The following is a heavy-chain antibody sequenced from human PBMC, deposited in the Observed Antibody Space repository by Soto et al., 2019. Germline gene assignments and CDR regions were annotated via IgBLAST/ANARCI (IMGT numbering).Heavy chain of an antibody. V-gene: IGHV1-69*13. J-gene: IGHJ6*02. CDR2: IIPIFGTA. CDR3: ARGGSPDSGSYSNSPWYYYGMDV. D-gene: IGHD1-26*01. CDR1: GGTFSSYA. Sequence: SVKVSCKASGGTFSSYAISWVRQAPGQGLEWMGGIIPIFGTANYAQKFQGRVTITADESTSTAYMELSSLRSEDTAVYYCARGGSPDSGSYSNSPWYYYGMDVWGQGTTVTVSS.